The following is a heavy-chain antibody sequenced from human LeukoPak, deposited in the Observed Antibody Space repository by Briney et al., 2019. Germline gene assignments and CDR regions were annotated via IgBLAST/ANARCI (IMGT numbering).Heavy chain of an antibody. J-gene: IGHJ5*02. CDR1: GGSVSSGSYY. CDR2: IYYSGST. D-gene: IGHD1-26*01. V-gene: IGHV4-61*01. CDR3: ARILGLVGATTFWFDP. Sequence: PSETLSLTCTVSGGSVSSGSYYWSWIRQPPGKGLEWIGYIYYSGSTNYNPSLKSRVTISVDTSKNQFSLKLSSVTAADTAVYYCARILGLVGATTFWFDPWGQGTLVTVSS.